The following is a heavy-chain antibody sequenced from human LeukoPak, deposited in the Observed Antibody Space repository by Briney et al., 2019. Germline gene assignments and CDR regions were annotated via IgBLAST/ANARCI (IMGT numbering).Heavy chain of an antibody. V-gene: IGHV4-61*01. Sequence: SETLSLTCTVSGGSVSSGSYYWSWIRQPPGKGLEWIGYIYYTGSTNYNPSLKSRVTISVDTSKYQFSLKLSSVTPADTAVYYCARLWFGELSRAFDYWGQGTLVTVSS. CDR3: ARLWFGELSRAFDY. J-gene: IGHJ4*02. D-gene: IGHD3-10*01. CDR2: IYYTGST. CDR1: GGSVSSGSYY.